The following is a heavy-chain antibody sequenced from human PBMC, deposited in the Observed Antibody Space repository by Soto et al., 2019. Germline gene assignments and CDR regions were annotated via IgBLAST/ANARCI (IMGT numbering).Heavy chain of an antibody. J-gene: IGHJ4*02. CDR2: INHSGST. Sequence: SETLSLTCAIFDGSFSGYYWSWIRQPPAKGLEWIGEINHSGSTNYNPSLKSRVTISIDTSKNQLSLKLSSVTAADTAVYYCARHSPDFDWLSQFDYWGQGTLVT. CDR1: DGSFSGYY. CDR3: ARHSPDFDWLSQFDY. V-gene: IGHV4-34*01. D-gene: IGHD3-9*01.